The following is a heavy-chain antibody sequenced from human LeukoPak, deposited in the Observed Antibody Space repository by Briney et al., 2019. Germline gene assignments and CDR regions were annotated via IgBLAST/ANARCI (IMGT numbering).Heavy chain of an antibody. V-gene: IGHV1-3*01. CDR2: INAGNGNT. J-gene: IGHJ5*02. Sequence: GASVKVSCKASGYTFTSYAMHWVRQAPGQRLGWMGWINAGNGNTKYSQKFQGRVTITRDTSASTAYMELSSLRSEDTAVYYCARAEGEWELPGFDPWGQGTLVTVSS. CDR1: GYTFTSYA. CDR3: ARAEGEWELPGFDP. D-gene: IGHD1-26*01.